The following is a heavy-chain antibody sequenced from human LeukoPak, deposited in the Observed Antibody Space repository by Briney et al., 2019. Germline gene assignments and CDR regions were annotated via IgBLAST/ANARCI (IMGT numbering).Heavy chain of an antibody. CDR1: GLTVSGNH. CDR3: AREDRYKTGSFDY. V-gene: IGHV3-66*01. D-gene: IGHD3-9*01. Sequence: GGSLRLSCAASGLTVSGNHMSWVRQAPGKGLEWVSVIYSGGSKYYADSVKGRFTISREDSINTLYLQMNSLKTEDTAVYYCAREDRYKTGSFDYWGQGTPVTVSS. CDR2: IYSGGSK. J-gene: IGHJ4*02.